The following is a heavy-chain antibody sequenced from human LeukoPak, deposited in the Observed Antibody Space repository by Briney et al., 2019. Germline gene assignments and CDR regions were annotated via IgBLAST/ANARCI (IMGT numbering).Heavy chain of an antibody. V-gene: IGHV3-23*01. CDR2: ISGSGGST. Sequence: PSETLSLTCAVYGGSFSGYYWSWIRQAPGKGLEWVSAISGSGGSTYYADSVKGRFTISRDNSKNTLYLQMNSLRAEDTAVYYCAKDSVSGGYDGYYYMDVWGKGTTVTVSS. J-gene: IGHJ6*03. CDR3: AKDSVSGGYDGYYYMDV. CDR1: GGSFSGYY. D-gene: IGHD1-26*01.